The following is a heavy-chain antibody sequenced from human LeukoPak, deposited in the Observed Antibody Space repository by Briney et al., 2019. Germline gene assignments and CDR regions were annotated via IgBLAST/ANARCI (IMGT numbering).Heavy chain of an antibody. Sequence: GGSLRLSCAASGFTLSSYSMHWVRQAPGKGLEWVAFIRYDGSNKYYADSVKGRFTISRDNSKNTLYLQMNSLRAEDTAVYYCAKGELQYLDYWGQGALVTVSS. CDR1: GFTLSSYS. V-gene: IGHV3-30*02. CDR2: IRYDGSNK. J-gene: IGHJ4*02. CDR3: AKGELQYLDY. D-gene: IGHD1-7*01.